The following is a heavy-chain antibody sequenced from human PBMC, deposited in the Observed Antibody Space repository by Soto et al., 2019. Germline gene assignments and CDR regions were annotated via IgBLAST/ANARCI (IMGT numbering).Heavy chain of an antibody. CDR3: AIVDNYVTPTTQDV. D-gene: IGHD3-16*01. CDR1: GYIFVNYG. Sequence: QVQRVQTGDEVRKPGSSVKVSCKASGYIFVNYGIAWARHAPVQGLQGMGWISRYSGNTHYASKVQGGLTMTTETSTRNAYIDLGSLTSDDTAVYYYAIVDNYVTPTTQDVGGQGSTVTVSS. J-gene: IGHJ6*02. V-gene: IGHV1-18*01. CDR2: ISRYSGNT.